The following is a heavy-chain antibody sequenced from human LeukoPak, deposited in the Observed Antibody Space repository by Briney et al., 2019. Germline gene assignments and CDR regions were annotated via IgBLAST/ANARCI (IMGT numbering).Heavy chain of an antibody. D-gene: IGHD3-3*01. V-gene: IGHV3-48*03. J-gene: IGHJ6*03. CDR1: GFTFSSYE. CDR2: ISSSGSTI. CDR3: ARRYDFWSGYINYYYMDV. Sequence: GGSLRLSCAASGFTFSSYEMNWVRQAPGKGLEWVSYISSSGSTIYYADSVKGRFTISRDNAKNSLYLQMNSLRAEDTAVYYCARRYDFWSGYINYYYMDVWGKGTTVTVSS.